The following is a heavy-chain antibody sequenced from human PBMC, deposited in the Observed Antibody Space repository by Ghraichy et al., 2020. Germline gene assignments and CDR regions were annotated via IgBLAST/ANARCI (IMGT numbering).Heavy chain of an antibody. Sequence: SETLSLTCTVSGGSISSSSYYWGWIRQPPGKGLEWIGSIYYSGSTYYNPSLKSRVTISVDTSKNQFSLKLSSVTAADTAVYYCARLKDDYDFWSGYYSESQPPEYYYYYYMDVWGKGTTVTVSS. J-gene: IGHJ6*03. CDR1: GGSISSSSYY. D-gene: IGHD3-3*01. CDR3: ARLKDDYDFWSGYYSESQPPEYYYYYYMDV. V-gene: IGHV4-39*01. CDR2: IYYSGST.